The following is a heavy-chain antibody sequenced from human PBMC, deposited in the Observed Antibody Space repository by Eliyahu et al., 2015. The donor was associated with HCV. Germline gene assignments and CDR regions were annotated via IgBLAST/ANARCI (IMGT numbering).Heavy chain of an antibody. J-gene: IGHJ6*02. D-gene: IGHD5-18*01. V-gene: IGHV4-34*01. CDR3: ARVGIQLDGMDV. Sequence: QVQLQQWGAGLLKPSETLSLTCAVYGGSFSGYYWSWIRXPPGKGLEWIGEINHSGSTNYNPSLKSRVTISVDTSKNQFSLKLSSVTAADTAVYYCARVGIQLDGMDVWGQGTTVTVSS. CDR2: INHSGST. CDR1: GGSFSGYY.